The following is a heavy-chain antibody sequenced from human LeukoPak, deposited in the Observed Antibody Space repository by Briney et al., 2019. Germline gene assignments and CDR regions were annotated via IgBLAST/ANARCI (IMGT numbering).Heavy chain of an antibody. Sequence: ASVKVSCKASGYAFTASYMHWVRQAPGQGLEWMGLINPNSGGTNYAQKFQGRVTMTTDTSTSTAYMELRSLRSDDTAVYYCARDAADTVRGGDYWGQGSLVTVSS. CDR2: INPNSGGT. J-gene: IGHJ4*02. D-gene: IGHD5-18*01. V-gene: IGHV1-2*02. CDR3: ARDAADTVRGGDY. CDR1: GYAFTASY.